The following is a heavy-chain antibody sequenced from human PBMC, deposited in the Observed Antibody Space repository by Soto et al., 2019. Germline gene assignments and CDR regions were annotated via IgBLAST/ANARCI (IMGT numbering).Heavy chain of an antibody. D-gene: IGHD3-10*01. CDR2: ISFSGDCI. J-gene: IGHJ6*02. V-gene: IGHV3-21*04. Sequence: PGGSLRLSCAVSGFPIEKYGMNWVRQAPGEGLEWGSSISFSGDCIYYADSVKGRFTISRDNDRNSLYLQMNSLRAEDTAVYYCAKDGQIYASGSGDYGIDVWGQGTPVTVSS. CDR3: AKDGQIYASGSGDYGIDV. CDR1: GFPIEKYG.